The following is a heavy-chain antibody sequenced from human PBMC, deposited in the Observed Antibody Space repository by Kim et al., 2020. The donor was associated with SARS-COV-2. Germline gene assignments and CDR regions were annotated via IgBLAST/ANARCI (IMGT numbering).Heavy chain of an antibody. D-gene: IGHD1-26*01. CDR3: ARDPTGDSGSPVDY. V-gene: IGHV1-18*01. CDR2: ISAYNGNT. CDR1: GYTFTSYG. J-gene: IGHJ4*02. Sequence: ASVKVSCKSSGYTFTSYGISWVRQAPGQGLEWMGWISAYNGNTNYAQKLQGRVTMTTDTSTSTAYMELRSLRSDDTAVYYCARDPTGDSGSPVDYWGQGTLVTVSS.